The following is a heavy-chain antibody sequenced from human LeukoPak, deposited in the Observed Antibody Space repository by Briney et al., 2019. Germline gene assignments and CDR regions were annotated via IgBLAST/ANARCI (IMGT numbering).Heavy chain of an antibody. J-gene: IGHJ6*03. D-gene: IGHD3-22*01. CDR1: GGSISSGGYY. CDR3: ASLPTWLSQGYYYYMDV. Sequence: MPSETLSLTCTVSGGSISSGGYYWSWIRQHPGKGLEWIGYIYYSGSTYYNPSLKSRVTISVDTSKNQFSLKLSSVTAADTAVYYCASLPTWLSQGYYYYMDVWGKGTTVTVSS. CDR2: IYYSGST. V-gene: IGHV4-31*03.